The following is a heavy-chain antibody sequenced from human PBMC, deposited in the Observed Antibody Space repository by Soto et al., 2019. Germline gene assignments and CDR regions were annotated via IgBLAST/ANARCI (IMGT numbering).Heavy chain of an antibody. CDR1: GFTFSSYA. CDR2: ISVSGGST. CDR3: AKGTYGDPEGY. V-gene: IGHV3-23*01. J-gene: IGHJ4*02. D-gene: IGHD4-17*01. Sequence: PGGSLRLSCAASGFTFSSYAMIWVRRAPGKGLEWVSAISVSGGSTYYADSVKGRFTISRDNSKNTLYLQMNSLRAEDTAVYYCAKGTYGDPEGYWGQGTLVTVSS.